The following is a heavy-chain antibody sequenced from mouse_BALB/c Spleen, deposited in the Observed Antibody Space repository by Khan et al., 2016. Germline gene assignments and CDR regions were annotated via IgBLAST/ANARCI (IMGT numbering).Heavy chain of an antibody. D-gene: IGHD1-1*01. CDR2: IHYSGST. J-gene: IGHJ2*01. Sequence: EVQLQESGPDLVKPSQSLSLTCTVTGYSISSGYSWHWIRQFPGNQLEWMAYIHYSGSTYYNPSLKSRISITRDTSKNPFFLQLLSVTTEDTATYYCTRGEYYGSGYWGQGTTLTVSS. CDR1: GYSISSGYS. V-gene: IGHV3-1*02. CDR3: TRGEYYGSGY.